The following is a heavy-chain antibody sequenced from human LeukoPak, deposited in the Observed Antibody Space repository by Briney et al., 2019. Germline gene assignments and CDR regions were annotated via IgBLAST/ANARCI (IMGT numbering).Heavy chain of an antibody. D-gene: IGHD3-3*01. CDR1: GGSFSGYY. J-gene: IGHJ4*02. CDR2: INHSGST. Sequence: SETLSLTCAVYGGSFSGYYWSWIRQPPGKGLEWIGEINHSGSTNYNPSLKSRVTISVDTSKNQFSLKLSSVTAADTAVHYCARGHIDYDFWSGYSLNFDYWGQGTLVTVSS. CDR3: ARGHIDYDFWSGYSLNFDY. V-gene: IGHV4-34*01.